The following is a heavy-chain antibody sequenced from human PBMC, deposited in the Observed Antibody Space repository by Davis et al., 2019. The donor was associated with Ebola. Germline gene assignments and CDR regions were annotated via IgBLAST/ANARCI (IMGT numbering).Heavy chain of an antibody. CDR3: AKLRLESYDFWGAYIDV. V-gene: IGHV3-23*01. D-gene: IGHD3-3*01. CDR1: GFTFDYYA. J-gene: IGHJ6*03. CDR2: ISATGGTT. Sequence: PGGSLRLSCAASGFTFDYYAMRWVRQTPGKGLEWVSAISATGGTTYYADSVKGRFTVSRYNSMNTLYLQMNSLRAEDTAIYYCAKLRLESYDFWGAYIDVWGKGTTVAVSS.